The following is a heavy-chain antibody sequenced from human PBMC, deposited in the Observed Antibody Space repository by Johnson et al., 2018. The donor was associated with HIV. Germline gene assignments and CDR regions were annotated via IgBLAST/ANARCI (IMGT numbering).Heavy chain of an antibody. D-gene: IGHD3-3*01. CDR3: AKGPLYDFWSGEAFDI. CDR2: INWNGGST. V-gene: IGHV3-11*04. J-gene: IGHJ3*02. CDR1: GFTFSDYY. Sequence: QVQLVESGGGLVKPGGSLRLSCAASGFTFSDYYMSWIRQAPGKGLEWVSYINWNGGSTGYADSVKGRFTMSRDNAKNSLYLQMNRLRTEDTAVFYCAKGPLYDFWSGEAFDIWGQGTMVTVSS.